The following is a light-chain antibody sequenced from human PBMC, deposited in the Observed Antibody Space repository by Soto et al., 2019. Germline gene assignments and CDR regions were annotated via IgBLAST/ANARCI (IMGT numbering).Light chain of an antibody. V-gene: IGKV3-15*01. CDR2: GAS. J-gene: IGKJ1*01. CDR3: HEYNTWPWT. CDR1: QGLNRN. Sequence: EAVLPQSTATLAVSPGETSTLACTTSQGLNRNLAWYQQKLGQAPRVLIYGASTRAAGIPARFSGSGSGTEFILTICSLQSEDFAVYYCHEYNTWPWTFGQGTKVDI.